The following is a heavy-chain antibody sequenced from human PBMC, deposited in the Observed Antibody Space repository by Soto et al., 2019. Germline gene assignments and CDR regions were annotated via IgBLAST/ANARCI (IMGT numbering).Heavy chain of an antibody. V-gene: IGHV3-21*01. J-gene: IGHJ4*02. CDR3: ARGAGEFDY. Sequence: GGSLRLSCAASGFTFGSYSMNWVRQAPGKGLEWVSSISSSSSYIYYADSVKGRFTISRDNAKNSLYLQMNSLRAEGTAVYYCARGAGEFDYWGQGTLVTVSS. CDR1: GFTFGSYS. CDR2: ISSSSSYI. D-gene: IGHD3-10*01.